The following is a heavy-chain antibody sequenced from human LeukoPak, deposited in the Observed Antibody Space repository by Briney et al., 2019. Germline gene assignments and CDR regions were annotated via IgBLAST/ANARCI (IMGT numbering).Heavy chain of an antibody. V-gene: IGHV3-7*01. D-gene: IGHD2-21*02. Sequence: GGSLRLSCAASGFTFSSYWMSWVRQAPGKGLEWVANIKQDGSEKYYVDSVKGRFTISRDNAKNSLYLQMNSLRAEDTAVYYCAREDLAYCGGDCYSETSFDYWVQGTLVTVSS. CDR3: AREDLAYCGGDCYSETSFDY. CDR1: GFTFSSYW. CDR2: IKQDGSEK. J-gene: IGHJ4*02.